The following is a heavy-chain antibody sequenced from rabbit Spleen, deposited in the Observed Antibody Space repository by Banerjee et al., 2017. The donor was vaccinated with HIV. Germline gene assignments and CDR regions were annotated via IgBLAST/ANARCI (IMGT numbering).Heavy chain of an antibody. V-gene: IGHV1S45*01. J-gene: IGHJ6*01. CDR2: SYAGSSGST. CDR3: ARDTGTSFSTYGMDL. Sequence: QEQLEESGGGLVKPEGSLTLTCKASGFSFNSGYDMCWVRQAPGKGLEWIACSYAGSSGSTYSAIWAKGRFTISKTSSTTVTLQMTSLTAADTATYFCARDTGTSFSTYGMDLWGPGTLVTVS. D-gene: IGHD7-1*01. CDR1: GFSFNSGYD.